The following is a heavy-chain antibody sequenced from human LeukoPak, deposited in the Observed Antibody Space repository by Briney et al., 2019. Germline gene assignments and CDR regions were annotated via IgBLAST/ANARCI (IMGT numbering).Heavy chain of an antibody. V-gene: IGHV1-69*02. J-gene: IGHJ4*02. CDR3: ARGYCSGGSCYSLDY. CDR1: GGTFSSYT. CDR2: IIPTLAIA. D-gene: IGHD2-15*01. Sequence: SMKVSCKASGGTFSSYTISWVRQAPGQGLEWVGRIIPTLAIANYAQKFQGRVTITADKSTSTAYMELSSLRSEDTAVYYCARGYCSGGSCYSLDYWGQGTLVTVSS.